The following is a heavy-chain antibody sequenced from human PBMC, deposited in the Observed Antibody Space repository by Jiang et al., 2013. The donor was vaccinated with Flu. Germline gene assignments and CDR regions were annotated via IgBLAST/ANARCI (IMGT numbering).Heavy chain of an antibody. J-gene: IGHJ6*02. CDR2: INPSGGST. CDR1: GYTFTSYY. V-gene: IGHV1-46*01. CDR3: ARDSLHDYGMDV. Sequence: EVKKPGASVKVSCKASGYTFTSYYMHWVRQAPGQGLEWMGIINPSGGSTSYAQKFQGRVTMTRDTSTSTVYMELSSLRSEDTAVYYCARDSLHDYGMDVWGQGTTVTASS.